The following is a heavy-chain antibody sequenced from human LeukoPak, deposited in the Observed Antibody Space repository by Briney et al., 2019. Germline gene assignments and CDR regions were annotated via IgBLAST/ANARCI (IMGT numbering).Heavy chain of an antibody. CDR2: IIPIFGTA. J-gene: IGHJ3*02. V-gene: IGHV1-69*13. D-gene: IGHD5-24*01. CDR1: GGTFSSYA. Sequence: SVKVSCKASGGTFSSYAISWGRQAPGQGLEWMGGIIPIFGTANYAQKFQGRVTITADESTSTAYMELSSLRSEDTAIYYCARIRDGYNDAYDIWGQGTVVTVPS. CDR3: ARIRDGYNDAYDI.